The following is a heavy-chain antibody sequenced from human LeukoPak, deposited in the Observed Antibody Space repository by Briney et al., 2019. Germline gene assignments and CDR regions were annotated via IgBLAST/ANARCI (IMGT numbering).Heavy chain of an antibody. Sequence: TGESLRLSCAASGFTFNSYAMYWVRQAPGRGREWISGIFGSGGTAHYADSVKGRFTISRDNSKNTVFLQMNSLRAEDTAVYYCAKTTVGYSSGRYPGWPVDCWGQGTLVSVSS. CDR1: GFTFNSYA. CDR3: AKTTVGYSSGRYPGWPVDC. D-gene: IGHD6-19*01. CDR2: IFGSGGTA. V-gene: IGHV3-23*01. J-gene: IGHJ4*02.